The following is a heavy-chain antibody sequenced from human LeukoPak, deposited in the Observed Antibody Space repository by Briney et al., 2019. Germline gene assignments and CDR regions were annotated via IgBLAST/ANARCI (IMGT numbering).Heavy chain of an antibody. CDR3: ASSTVSDAGFDY. J-gene: IGHJ4*02. Sequence: SETLSLTCTVSGGSISSYYWSWIRQPPGKGLESIGYIYNSGNIKYNPSLKSRVTISVDTSRNQLSLKVSSVTAADTAMYYCASSTVSDAGFDYWGQGTLVTVSS. CDR2: IYNSGNI. CDR1: GGSISSYY. D-gene: IGHD4-11*01. V-gene: IGHV4-59*01.